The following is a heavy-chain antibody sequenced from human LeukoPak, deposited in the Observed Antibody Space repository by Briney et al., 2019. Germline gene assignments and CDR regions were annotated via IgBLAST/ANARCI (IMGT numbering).Heavy chain of an antibody. CDR2: TNHSGST. D-gene: IGHD3-9*01. J-gene: IGHJ4*02. Sequence: PSETLSLTCAVYGGSFSGYYWSWIRQPPGKGLEWIGETNHSGSTNYNPSLKSRVTISVDTSKNQFSLKLSSVTAADTAVYYCASSHPRYPFDYWGQGTLVTVSS. V-gene: IGHV4-34*09. CDR3: ASSHPRYPFDY. CDR1: GGSFSGYY.